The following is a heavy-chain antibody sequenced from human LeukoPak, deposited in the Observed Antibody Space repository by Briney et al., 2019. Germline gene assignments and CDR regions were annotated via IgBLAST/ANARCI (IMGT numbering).Heavy chain of an antibody. D-gene: IGHD5-24*01. CDR2: INPNSGGT. Sequence: ASVKVSCKASGYTFTGSYMHWVRQAPGQGLEWMGWINPNSGGTNYAQKFQGRVTMTRDTSITTAYMELSRLRSDDTAVYYCARSEEMATIPLYWGQGTLVTVSS. CDR3: ARSEEMATIPLY. V-gene: IGHV1-2*02. J-gene: IGHJ4*02. CDR1: GYTFTGSY.